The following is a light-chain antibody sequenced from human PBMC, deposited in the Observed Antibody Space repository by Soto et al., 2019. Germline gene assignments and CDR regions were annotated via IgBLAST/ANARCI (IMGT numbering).Light chain of an antibody. J-gene: IGKJ1*01. CDR3: QQYNSYWT. CDR2: AAS. Sequence: DIQMTQSPSSLSASVGDRVTITCRASQSISSYLNWYQQKPGKAPKLLIYAASSLQSGVPSRFSGSGSGTDFTLTISSLQPDGFATYYCQQYNSYWTFGQGTKVDIK. CDR1: QSISSY. V-gene: IGKV1-39*01.